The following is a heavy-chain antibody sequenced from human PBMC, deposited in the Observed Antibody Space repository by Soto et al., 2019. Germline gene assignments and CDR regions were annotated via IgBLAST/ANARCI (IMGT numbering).Heavy chain of an antibody. Sequence: ASVKVSCKASGYTFTSYAMHWVRQAPGQRLEWMGWINAGNGNTKYSQKFQGRVTITRDTSASTAYMELSSLRSEDTAVYYCARELATVVTGWLDPWGQGTLVTVSS. D-gene: IGHD4-17*01. J-gene: IGHJ5*02. V-gene: IGHV1-3*01. CDR3: ARELATVVTGWLDP. CDR2: INAGNGNT. CDR1: GYTFTSYA.